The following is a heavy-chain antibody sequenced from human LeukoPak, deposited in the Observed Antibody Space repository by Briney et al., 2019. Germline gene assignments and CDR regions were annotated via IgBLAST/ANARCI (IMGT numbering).Heavy chain of an antibody. V-gene: IGHV3-48*03. CDR1: GFTFSDYE. D-gene: IGHD2-2*02. J-gene: IGHJ4*02. CDR3: ARDGTPHYTSGWVFFDY. CDR2: IGRSGSAI. Sequence: GGSLRLSCAASGFTFSDYEMNWVRQAPGKGLEWLSYIGRSGSAIHYADSVKGRFTISRDNAENSLYLQMNSLRAEDTAVYYCARDGTPHYTSGWVFFDYWGQGTLVTGSS.